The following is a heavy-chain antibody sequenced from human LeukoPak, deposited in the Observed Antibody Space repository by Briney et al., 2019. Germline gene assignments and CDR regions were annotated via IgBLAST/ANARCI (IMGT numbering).Heavy chain of an antibody. J-gene: IGHJ5*02. D-gene: IGHD6-19*01. CDR1: GFTFSRYD. CDR2: ISDDGKKK. Sequence: PGRSLRLSCVASGFTFSRYDVHWVRQAPGKGLEWVAVISDDGKKKIYADSVKGRFTISRDNSKNTLYLQMNSLRAEDTALYYCARAAAETGAFRDNWFDPWGQGTLVTVSS. V-gene: IGHV3-30*04. CDR3: ARAAAETGAFRDNWFDP.